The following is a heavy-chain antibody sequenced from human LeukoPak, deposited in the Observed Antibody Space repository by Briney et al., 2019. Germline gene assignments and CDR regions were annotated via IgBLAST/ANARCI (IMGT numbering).Heavy chain of an antibody. J-gene: IGHJ4*02. D-gene: IGHD5-18*01. CDR2: IKSKTDGGTT. CDR1: GFTFSNAW. Sequence: GGSLRLSCAASGFTFSNAWMSWVRQAPGKGLEWVGRIKSKTDGGTTDYAAPVKGRFTISRDDPKNTLYLQMNSLKTEDTAVYYCTVLYSYGPNYFDYWGQGTLVTVSS. V-gene: IGHV3-15*01. CDR3: TVLYSYGPNYFDY.